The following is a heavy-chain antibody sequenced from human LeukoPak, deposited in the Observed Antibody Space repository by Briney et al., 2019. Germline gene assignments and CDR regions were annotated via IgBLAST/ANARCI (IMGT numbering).Heavy chain of an antibody. D-gene: IGHD5/OR15-5a*01. J-gene: IGHJ3*02. CDR3: ARDYLSRNAFDI. V-gene: IGHV3-33*01. CDR2: IWYDGSNK. CDR1: GFTFSSYG. Sequence: GRSLRLSCAASGFTFSSYGMHWVRQAPGKGLEWLAVIWYDGSNKYYADSVKGRFTISRDNSKNTLYLQMNSLRAEDTAVYYCARDYLSRNAFDIWGQGTMVTVSS.